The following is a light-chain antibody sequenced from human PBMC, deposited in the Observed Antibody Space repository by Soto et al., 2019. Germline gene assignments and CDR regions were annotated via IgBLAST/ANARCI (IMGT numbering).Light chain of an antibody. CDR1: QSVLYNSNNKNY. Sequence: DILMTQSPDSVAVSLGERATINCKSSQSVLYNSNNKNYIAWYQQKPGQPPELLIYWASTRDSGVPDRFSGSWSGTDFTLTISSLQAEDVAVYYCKQYYSTPRTFGQGTKVEIK. CDR3: KQYYSTPRT. J-gene: IGKJ1*01. CDR2: WAS. V-gene: IGKV4-1*01.